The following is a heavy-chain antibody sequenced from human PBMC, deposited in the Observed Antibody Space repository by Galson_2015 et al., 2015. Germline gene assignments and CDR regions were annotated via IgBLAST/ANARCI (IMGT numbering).Heavy chain of an antibody. CDR2: ISRSSRYM. V-gene: IGHV3-21*01. J-gene: IGHJ3*02. Sequence: PLRLSCAASGFTFSSNAMNWVRQAPGKGLEWVSSISRSSRYMYYADSVKGRFTISRDNAKNSLYLQMNSLRAEDTAVYYCARENGDSGWSKDLTAFDIWGQGTMVTVSS. CDR3: ARENGDSGWSKDLTAFDI. CDR1: GFTFSSNA. D-gene: IGHD6-19*01.